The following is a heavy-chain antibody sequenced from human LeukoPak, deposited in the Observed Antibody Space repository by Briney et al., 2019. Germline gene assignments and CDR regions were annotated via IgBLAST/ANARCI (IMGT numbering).Heavy chain of an antibody. D-gene: IGHD2-2*01. Sequence: ASVKVSCKASGYTFTGYYMHWVRQAPGQGLEWMGWINPNSGGTNYAQKFQGRVTMTRDTSISTAYMELSRLRSDDTAVYYCARAPPFCSSTSCSPGYIDVWGKGTTVTVSS. CDR3: ARAPPFCSSTSCSPGYIDV. CDR2: INPNSGGT. CDR1: GYTFTGYY. V-gene: IGHV1-2*02. J-gene: IGHJ6*03.